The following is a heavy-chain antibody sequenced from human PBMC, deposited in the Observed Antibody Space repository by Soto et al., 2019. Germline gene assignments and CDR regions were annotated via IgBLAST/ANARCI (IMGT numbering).Heavy chain of an antibody. J-gene: IGHJ2*01. CDR3: ARDLSDGYNPYWYFDL. D-gene: IGHD2-21*01. CDR1: GGTFSSYA. V-gene: IGHV1-69*01. Sequence: QVQLVQSGAEVKKPGSSVKVSCKASGGTFSSYAISWVRQAPGQGLEWMGGIIPIFGTANYAQKFRGRVTITADESTSTAYMELSSLRSDDTAVYYCARDLSDGYNPYWYFDLWGRGTLVTVSS. CDR2: IIPIFGTA.